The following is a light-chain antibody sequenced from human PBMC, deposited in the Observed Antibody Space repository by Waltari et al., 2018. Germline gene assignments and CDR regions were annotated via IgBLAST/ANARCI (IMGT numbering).Light chain of an antibody. CDR2: KAS. CDR3: QQSNNYPYT. V-gene: IGKV1-5*03. Sequence: IHMTQSPSTLSASVGDRVPITCRASQTISNRLAWYQQKQGEAPKLLIYKASTLESGVPSRFSGSGSVTEFTLTISSLQPDDFATYYCQQSNNYPYTFGQGTKLEI. CDR1: QTISNR. J-gene: IGKJ2*01.